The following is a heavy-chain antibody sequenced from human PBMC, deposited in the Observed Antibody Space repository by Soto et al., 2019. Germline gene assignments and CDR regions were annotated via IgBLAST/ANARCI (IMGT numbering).Heavy chain of an antibody. V-gene: IGHV3-15*01. CDR2: IKSKTDGGTT. D-gene: IGHD7-27*01. Sequence: GGSLRLSCAASGFTFSNAWMSWVRQAPGKGLEWVGRIKSKTDGGTTDYAAPVKGRFTISRDDSKNTLYLQMNSLKTEDTAVYYCTTDPPSNWDDAFDIWGQGTMVTVSS. J-gene: IGHJ3*02. CDR3: TTDPPSNWDDAFDI. CDR1: GFTFSNAW.